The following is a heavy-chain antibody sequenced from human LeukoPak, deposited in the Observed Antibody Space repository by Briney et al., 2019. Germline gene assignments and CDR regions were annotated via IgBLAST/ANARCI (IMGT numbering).Heavy chain of an antibody. J-gene: IGHJ3*02. D-gene: IGHD6-19*01. Sequence: GASVKVSCKASGGTFSNYAISWVRQAPGQGLEWMGGIIPFLGVAHYAQKFQGRVTITADKSTSTAYMELSSLRSEDTAVYYCATVAGTFAFDIWGQGTMVTVSS. CDR2: IIPFLGVA. CDR1: GGTFSNYA. CDR3: ATVAGTFAFDI. V-gene: IGHV1-69*10.